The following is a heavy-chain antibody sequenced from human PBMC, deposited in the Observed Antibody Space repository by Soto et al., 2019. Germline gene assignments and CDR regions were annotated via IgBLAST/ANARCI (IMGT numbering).Heavy chain of an antibody. Sequence: QITLKESGPTLVKPTQTLTLTCTFSGFSLSTSGVGVGWIRQPPGKALEWLALIYWNDDERYSPSLKSRLTITKDTSKHQGVLTMTNMDPVDTATYYCARTYDFWSGYPSYFDYWGQGTLVTVSS. J-gene: IGHJ4*02. V-gene: IGHV2-5*01. CDR1: GFSLSTSGVG. D-gene: IGHD3-3*01. CDR3: ARTYDFWSGYPSYFDY. CDR2: IYWNDDE.